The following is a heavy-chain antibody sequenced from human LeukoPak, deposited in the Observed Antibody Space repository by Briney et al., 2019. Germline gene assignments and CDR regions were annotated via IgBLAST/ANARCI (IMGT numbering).Heavy chain of an antibody. CDR1: GYTFTSYD. D-gene: IGHD3-10*01. CDR3: ARGSRMSGVRGVTFDY. V-gene: IGHV1-8*01. CDR2: INPNSGNT. J-gene: IGHJ4*02. Sequence: ASVKVSCKASGYTFTSYDINWGRQTTGEGVGWMGWINPNSGNTGYAQKFQGRVTMTRNNAITSAYMALSSLRSEDTAVYYCARGSRMSGVRGVTFDYWGQGSLVTVSS.